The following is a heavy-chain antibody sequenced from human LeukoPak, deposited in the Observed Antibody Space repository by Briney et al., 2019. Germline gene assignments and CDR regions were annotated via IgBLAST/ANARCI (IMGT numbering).Heavy chain of an antibody. CDR3: ARESGYSYGSFDY. CDR1: GGSISSYY. Sequence: PSETLSLTCTVSGGSISSYYWSWIRQPPGKGLEWIGYIYYSGSTNYNPSLKSRVTISVDTSKNQFSLKLSSVTAADVAVYYCARESGYSYGSFDYWGQGTLVTVSS. D-gene: IGHD5-18*01. J-gene: IGHJ4*02. CDR2: IYYSGST. V-gene: IGHV4-59*01.